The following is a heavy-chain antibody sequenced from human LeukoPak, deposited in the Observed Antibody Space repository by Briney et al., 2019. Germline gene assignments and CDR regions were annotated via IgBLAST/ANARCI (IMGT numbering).Heavy chain of an antibody. CDR2: ISAYNGNT. Sequence: ASVKVSCKASGYTFTSYGISWVRQAPGQGLEWMGWISAYNGNTNYAQKLQGRVTMTTDTSTSTAYMELRSLRSEDTAVYYCATPIRPGYSSSWYGYWGQGTLVTVSS. V-gene: IGHV1-18*01. D-gene: IGHD6-13*01. CDR1: GYTFTSYG. CDR3: ATPIRPGYSSSWYGY. J-gene: IGHJ4*02.